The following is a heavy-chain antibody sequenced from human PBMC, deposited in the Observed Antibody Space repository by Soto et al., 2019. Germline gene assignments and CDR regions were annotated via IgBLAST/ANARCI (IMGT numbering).Heavy chain of an antibody. J-gene: IGHJ6*02. Sequence: PSETLSLTCAVSGGSISSSNWWSWVRQPPGKGLEWIGEIYHSGSTNYNPSLKSRVTISVDKSKNQFSLKLSSVTAADTAVYYCARRQAATPDYYYDYDGMDVWGQGTTVTVSS. CDR1: GGSISSSNW. V-gene: IGHV4-4*02. CDR2: IYHSGST. D-gene: IGHD2-2*02. CDR3: ARRQAATPDYYYDYDGMDV.